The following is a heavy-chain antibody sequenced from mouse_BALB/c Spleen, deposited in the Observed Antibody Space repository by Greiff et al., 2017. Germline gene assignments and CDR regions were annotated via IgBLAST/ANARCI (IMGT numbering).Heavy chain of an antibody. V-gene: IGHV1-7*01. Sequence: QVQLQQSGAELAKPGASVKMSCKASGYTFTSYWMHWVKQRPGQGLEWIGYINHSTGYTEYNQKFKDKATLTADKSSSTAYMQLSSLTSEDSAVYYGARSYYYGSSYYGFAYWGQGTLVTVSA. D-gene: IGHD1-1*01. CDR1: GYTFTSYW. CDR2: INHSTGYT. CDR3: ARSYYYGSSYYGFAY. J-gene: IGHJ3*01.